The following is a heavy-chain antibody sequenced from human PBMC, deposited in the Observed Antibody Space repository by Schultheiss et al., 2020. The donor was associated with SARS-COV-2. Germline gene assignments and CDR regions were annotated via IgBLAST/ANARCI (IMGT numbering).Heavy chain of an antibody. Sequence: GGSLRLSCKVSGYSFTNYWIGWVRQMPGKGLEWMGFIYPGDSDTRYSPSFQGQVTISADESINTAYLQWTSLKASDTAIYYCARISSFTNGVCSFYYDMDVWGQGTTVTGSS. CDR3: ARISSFTNGVCSFYYDMDV. D-gene: IGHD2-8*01. CDR1: GYSFTNYW. V-gene: IGHV5-51*01. CDR2: IYPGDSDT. J-gene: IGHJ6*02.